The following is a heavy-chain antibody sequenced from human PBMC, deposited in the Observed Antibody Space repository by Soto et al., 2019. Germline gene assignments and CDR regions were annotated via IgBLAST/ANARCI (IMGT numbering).Heavy chain of an antibody. J-gene: IGHJ4*02. V-gene: IGHV3-33*01. Sequence: QVQLVESGGGVVQPGRSLRLSCEASQFTFSNYGMHWVRQAPGKGLEWVAVIWNDGSSRYYADSVKGRFTISRDNSKNTLFLQMNNLRAEDTAVYYCARPGMVAAIGGALDCWGQGTLVTVSS. CDR3: ARPGMVAAIGGALDC. CDR2: IWNDGSSR. CDR1: QFTFSNYG. D-gene: IGHD5-12*01.